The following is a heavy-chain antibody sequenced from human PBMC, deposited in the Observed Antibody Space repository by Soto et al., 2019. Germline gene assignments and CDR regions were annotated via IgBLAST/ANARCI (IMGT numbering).Heavy chain of an antibody. Sequence: GGSLRLSCEVSGFTFSMYSMSWVRQSPGKGLEWVAKIPQDGVDGHYADSVKGRFIISRDNGKNSLHLQLNNLRAEDTAVYYCTRDHLILPAHDFFYGSDVWGRGATVTVSS. CDR3: TRDHLILPAHDFFYGSDV. CDR1: GFTFSMYS. V-gene: IGHV3-7*03. D-gene: IGHD2-21*02. CDR2: IPQDGVDG. J-gene: IGHJ6*02.